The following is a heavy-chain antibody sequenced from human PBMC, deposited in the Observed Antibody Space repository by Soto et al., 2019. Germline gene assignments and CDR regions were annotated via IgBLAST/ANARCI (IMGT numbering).Heavy chain of an antibody. CDR1: GFTFNNYA. Sequence: GGSLRLSCAASGFTFNNYALNWVRQAPGQGLEWVSSISGSGGHSSYVDSVRGRFTISRDNVNNILSLDMSDLRAEDTALYYCAKDCRRLAVTGSAFDSWGQGALVTVSS. V-gene: IGHV3-23*01. D-gene: IGHD6-19*01. CDR2: ISGSGGHS. J-gene: IGHJ4*02. CDR3: AKDCRRLAVTGSAFDS.